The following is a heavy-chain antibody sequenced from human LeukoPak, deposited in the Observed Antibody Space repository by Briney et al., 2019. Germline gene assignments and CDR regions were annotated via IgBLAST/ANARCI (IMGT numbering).Heavy chain of an antibody. CDR2: IYYSGST. J-gene: IGHJ5*02. CDR3: ARLVGGLTIFGVVTANWFDP. Sequence: SETLSLTCTVSGGSISSYYWSWIRQPPGKGLEWIRYIYYSGSTNYNPSLKSRVTISVDTSKNQFSLKLSSVTATDTAVYYCARLVGGLTIFGVVTANWFDPWGQGTLVTVSS. D-gene: IGHD3-3*01. CDR1: GGSISSYY. V-gene: IGHV4-59*08.